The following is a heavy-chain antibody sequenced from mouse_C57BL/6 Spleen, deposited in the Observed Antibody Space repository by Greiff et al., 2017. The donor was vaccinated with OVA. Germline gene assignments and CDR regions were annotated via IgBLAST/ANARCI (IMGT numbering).Heavy chain of an antibody. D-gene: IGHD2-5*01. CDR3: ARRYSNYLYYFDY. CDR1: GYAFSSSW. Sequence: QVQLQQSGPELVKPGASVTISCKASGYAFSSSWMNWVKQRPGKGLEWIGRIYPGDGDTNYNGKFKGKATLTADKSSSTAYMQLSSLTSEDSAVYFCARRYSNYLYYFDYWGQGTTLTVSS. V-gene: IGHV1-82*01. CDR2: IYPGDGDT. J-gene: IGHJ2*01.